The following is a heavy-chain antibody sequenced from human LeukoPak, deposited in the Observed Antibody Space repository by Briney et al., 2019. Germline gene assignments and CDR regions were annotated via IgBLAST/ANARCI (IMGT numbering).Heavy chain of an antibody. CDR2: ISSSSTI. Sequence: GGSLRLSCAASGFTFSSYSMNWVRQAPGKGLEWVSYISSSSTIYYADSVKGRFTISRDNAKNTLYLQMNSLRAEDTAVYYCAKVRFLEWLPRPDRGYYFDYWGQGTLVTVSS. V-gene: IGHV3-48*01. CDR3: AKVRFLEWLPRPDRGYYFDY. CDR1: GFTFSSYS. D-gene: IGHD3-3*01. J-gene: IGHJ4*02.